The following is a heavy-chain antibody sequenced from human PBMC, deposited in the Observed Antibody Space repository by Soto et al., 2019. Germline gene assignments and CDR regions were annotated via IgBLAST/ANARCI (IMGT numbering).Heavy chain of an antibody. CDR3: ARSVPVAGHLARNWFDP. CDR1: GGSISSGGYY. V-gene: IGHV4-31*01. D-gene: IGHD6-19*01. Sequence: QVQLQESGPGLVKPSQTLSLTCTVSGGSISSGGYYWSWIRQHPGKGLEWIGYIYYSGSTYYNPSLKSLVTLSVHPSKNQFSLKLSSVTAADTAVYYCARSVPVAGHLARNWFDPWGQGTLVTVSS. CDR2: IYYSGST. J-gene: IGHJ5*02.